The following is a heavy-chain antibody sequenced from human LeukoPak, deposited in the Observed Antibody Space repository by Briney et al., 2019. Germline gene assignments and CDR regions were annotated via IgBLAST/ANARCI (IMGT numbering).Heavy chain of an antibody. CDR3: ARGNPTNYGAYLYYFDY. Sequence: ASVKVTCKSSGYTFTTYYMHLLRQAPAQGLEWKGIINPSGGSTNYAQKFQGRVTMTRDTSTSTVYMDLSSLSSEDTAVYYCARGNPTNYGAYLYYFDYWGQGALVTVSS. J-gene: IGHJ4*02. CDR1: GYTFTTYY. V-gene: IGHV1-46*01. D-gene: IGHD4-17*01. CDR2: INPSGGST.